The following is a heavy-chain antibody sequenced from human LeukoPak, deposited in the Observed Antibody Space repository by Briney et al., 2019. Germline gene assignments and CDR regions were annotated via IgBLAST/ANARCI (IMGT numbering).Heavy chain of an antibody. CDR2: IYTSGST. V-gene: IGHV4-4*07. D-gene: IGHD3-3*01. CDR3: ARGVAVSGYFDY. CDR1: DGSMNNYY. J-gene: IGHJ4*02. Sequence: SETLSLTCTVSDGSMNNYYWSWIRQPAGKGLEWIGRIYTSGSTNYNPSLKSRVTMSVDTSKNQFSLKLSSVTAADTAVYYCARGVAVSGYFDYWGQGTLVTVSS.